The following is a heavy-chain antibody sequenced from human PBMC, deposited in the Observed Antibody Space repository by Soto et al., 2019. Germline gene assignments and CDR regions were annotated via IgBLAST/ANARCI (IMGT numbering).Heavy chain of an antibody. V-gene: IGHV1-18*01. CDR2: ISAYNGNT. Sequence: QVQLVQSGAEVKKPGASVKVSCKASGYTFTSYGISWVRQAPGQGLEWMGWISAYNGNTNYAQKLQGRVTMTTDTSTGTAYMELRSLRSDDTAVYYCARVPIDNYCSGGSCYSVAGAFDIWGQGTMVTVSS. D-gene: IGHD2-15*01. CDR3: ARVPIDNYCSGGSCYSVAGAFDI. J-gene: IGHJ3*02. CDR1: GYTFTSYG.